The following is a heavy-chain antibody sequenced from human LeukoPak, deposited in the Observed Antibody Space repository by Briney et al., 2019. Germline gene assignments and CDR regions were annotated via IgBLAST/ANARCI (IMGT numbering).Heavy chain of an antibody. CDR2: ISSSGSTI. D-gene: IGHD3-9*01. CDR1: GFTFSSYS. CDR3: ARGGFDWLLFNYYYYMDV. J-gene: IGHJ6*03. Sequence: GGSLRLSCAASGFTFSSYSMNWVRQAPGKGPEWISYISSSGSTIHYADSVKGRFTISRDNAKNSLYLQMNSLRAEDTAVYYCARGGFDWLLFNYYYYMDVWGKGTTVTVSS. V-gene: IGHV3-48*04.